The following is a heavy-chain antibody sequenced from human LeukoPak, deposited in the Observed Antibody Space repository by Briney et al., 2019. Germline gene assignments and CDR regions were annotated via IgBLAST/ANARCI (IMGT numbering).Heavy chain of an antibody. V-gene: IGHV3-30*04. D-gene: IGHD6-6*01. J-gene: IGHJ4*02. CDR3: ARVVVSSSSDYFDY. CDR1: GFTFSDYA. Sequence: GGSLRLSCSASGFTFSDYAMHWVRQAPGKGLEWVAVTSYDESNKYYADSVKGRLTISRDNSKKTLYLQMNSLRDEDTAIYYCARVVVSSSSDYFDYWGQGTLVIVSS. CDR2: TSYDESNK.